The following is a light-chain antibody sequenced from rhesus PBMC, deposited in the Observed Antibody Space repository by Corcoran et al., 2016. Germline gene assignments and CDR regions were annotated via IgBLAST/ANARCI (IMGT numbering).Light chain of an antibody. V-gene: IGKV1-33*02. CDR3: QHYYRTPFS. Sequence: DIQMTQSPSSLSASVGDRVTITCRASQGITNDLAWYPQKVGETPKLLIYGAFSLQSGIPSRFSGTGSGIDFTLTLSILESEDFATYYCQHYYRTPFSFGQGTKVEIK. CDR2: GAF. CDR1: QGITND. J-gene: IGKJ2*01.